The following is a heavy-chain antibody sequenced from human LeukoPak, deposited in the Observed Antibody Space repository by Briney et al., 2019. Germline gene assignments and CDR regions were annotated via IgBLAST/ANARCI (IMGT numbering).Heavy chain of an antibody. Sequence: GGSLRLSCAASGFTFSSCAMHWARQAPGKGLELVAVTSNDGSDKYYADSVKGRFTISRDNSKNTTHLQMNSLRADDAAVYYCARVGTLTQYYYYYGMDVWGQGTTVTVSS. CDR2: TSNDGSDK. D-gene: IGHD4-17*01. V-gene: IGHV3-30-3*01. J-gene: IGHJ6*02. CDR1: GFTFSSCA. CDR3: ARVGTLTQYYYYYGMDV.